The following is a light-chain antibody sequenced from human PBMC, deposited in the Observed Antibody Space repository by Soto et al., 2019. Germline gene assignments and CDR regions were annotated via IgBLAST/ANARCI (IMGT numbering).Light chain of an antibody. V-gene: IGKV3-20*01. J-gene: IGKJ5*01. CDR1: PSLNSNS. CDR3: RQQGRSWIT. Sequence: EVVLTQSPCTLSWSTGERATLCCRASPSLNSNSLAWYHQKPGQTPRVFIYGATTRATGIPDRFSGSGSGTDFTPTISRLEPEDFAVYYCRQQGRSWITFGQGTPLEI. CDR2: GAT.